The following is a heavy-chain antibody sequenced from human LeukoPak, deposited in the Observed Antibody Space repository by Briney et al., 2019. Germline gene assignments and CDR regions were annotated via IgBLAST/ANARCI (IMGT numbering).Heavy chain of an antibody. CDR1: GYTFTGYY. V-gene: IGHV1-2*02. CDR2: INPNSGGT. J-gene: IGHJ4*02. Sequence: ASVKVSCKASGYTFTGYYMHWVRQAPGQGLEWMGWINPNSGGTNYAQKFQGRVTMTRDTSISTAYMELSRLRSDDTAVYYCALPRHDSSGYYFDYWGQGTLVTVSS. D-gene: IGHD3-22*01. CDR3: ALPRHDSSGYYFDY.